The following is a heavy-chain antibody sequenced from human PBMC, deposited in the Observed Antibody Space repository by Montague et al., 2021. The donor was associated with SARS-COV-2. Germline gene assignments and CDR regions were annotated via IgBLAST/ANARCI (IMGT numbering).Heavy chain of an antibody. CDR3: AGYVRNSGTYYLDP. CDR1: GGSFSNY. Sequence: SETLSLTCTVSGGSFSNYWSWLRQPPGKSLEWLGYIYYSGSTTYNPPLESRVSMSLDTSKNQLSLKLTSVTAADTAMYYCAGYVRNSGTYYLDPWGQGTLVTVSS. CDR2: IYYSGST. J-gene: IGHJ5*02. V-gene: IGHV4-59*12. D-gene: IGHD3-10*01.